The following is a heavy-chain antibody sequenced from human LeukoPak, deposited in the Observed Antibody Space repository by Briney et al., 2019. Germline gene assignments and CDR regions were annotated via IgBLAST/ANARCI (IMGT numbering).Heavy chain of an antibody. D-gene: IGHD4-23*01. CDR3: AKGGPTVVTLFDY. CDR2: INEDGSIT. Sequence: PGGSLRLSCAVSGFTFRTYWMHWVRQVPGEGLVWVSRINEDGSITNYADSVKGRFSISRDNAKNTLYLQMNSLRAEDTAVYYCAKGGPTVVTLFDYWGQGTLVTVSS. CDR1: GFTFRTYW. V-gene: IGHV3-74*01. J-gene: IGHJ4*02.